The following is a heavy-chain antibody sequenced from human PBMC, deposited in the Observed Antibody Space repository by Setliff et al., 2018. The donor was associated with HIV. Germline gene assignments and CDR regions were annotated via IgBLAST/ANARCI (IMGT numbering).Heavy chain of an antibody. Sequence: ASVKVSCKASGYSFTDYYIHWVRQAPGQGLEWMGWINPKSDGTNYAQKFQGWITMTRDTSISTAYMELSRLRSEDTAVYYCARDPQGEWSHLFDYWGQGTLVTVSS. CDR2: INPKSDGT. D-gene: IGHD3-16*01. V-gene: IGHV1-2*04. J-gene: IGHJ4*02. CDR1: GYSFTDYY. CDR3: ARDPQGEWSHLFDY.